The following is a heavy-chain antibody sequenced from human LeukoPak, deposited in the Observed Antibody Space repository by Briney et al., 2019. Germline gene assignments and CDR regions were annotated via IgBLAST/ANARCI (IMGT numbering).Heavy chain of an antibody. V-gene: IGHV5-51*01. CDR3: ARQGIDYYDSSGYYYDY. CDR1: GYSFTSYW. D-gene: IGHD3-22*01. CDR2: IYPGDSDT. J-gene: IGHJ4*02. Sequence: GESLKISCKGSGYSFTSYWIGWVRQMLGKGLEWMGIIYPGDSDTRYSPSFQGQVTISADKSISTAYLQWSSLKASDTAMYYCARQGIDYYDSSGYYYDYWGQGTLVTVSS.